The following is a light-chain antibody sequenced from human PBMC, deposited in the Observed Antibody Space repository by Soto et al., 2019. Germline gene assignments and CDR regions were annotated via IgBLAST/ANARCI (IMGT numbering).Light chain of an antibody. Sequence: EIVMTQSPATLSVSPGERATLSCWASQSVRINLAWYQQKPGQAPSLLIYGASTRATGCPARFSGSGSGTEVTLTINSLQSEDSAMYYCQQYNNWPAVTFGGGTKVDIK. CDR3: QQYNNWPAVT. CDR2: GAS. CDR1: QSVRIN. J-gene: IGKJ4*01. V-gene: IGKV3-15*01.